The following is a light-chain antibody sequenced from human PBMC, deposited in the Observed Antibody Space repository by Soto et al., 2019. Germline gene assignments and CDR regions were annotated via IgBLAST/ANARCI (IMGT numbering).Light chain of an antibody. CDR2: GAS. J-gene: IGKJ3*01. V-gene: IGKV3-20*01. Sequence: EIVLTQSPGTLSLSPGERATRSCRASQSVSSSYIAWYQQKPGHAPRLLIYGASSRATGIPDRFSGSGSGTDFTLTISRLEPEDIAVYYCQQYGSSPGTFGPGTKVDIK. CDR3: QQYGSSPGT. CDR1: QSVSSSY.